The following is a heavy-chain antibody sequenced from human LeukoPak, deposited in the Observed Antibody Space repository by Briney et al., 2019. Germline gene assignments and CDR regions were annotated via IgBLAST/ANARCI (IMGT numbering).Heavy chain of an antibody. CDR1: GGSISSGDYY. CDR2: IYYSGST. D-gene: IGHD3-22*01. Sequence: SETLSLTCTVSGGSISSGDYYWSWIRQPPGKGLEWLGYIYYSGSTYYNPSLKSRVTISVDTSKNQFSLKLSSVTAADTAVYYCARGPYYYDSSGRAFDIWGQGTMVTVSS. V-gene: IGHV4-30-4*01. CDR3: ARGPYYYDSSGRAFDI. J-gene: IGHJ3*02.